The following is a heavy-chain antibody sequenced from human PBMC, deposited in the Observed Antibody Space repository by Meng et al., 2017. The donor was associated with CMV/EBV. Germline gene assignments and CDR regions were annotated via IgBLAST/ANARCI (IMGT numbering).Heavy chain of an antibody. CDR2: IYYSGST. Sequence: QGRLQESVPGLLKPSQPLSLTCTVSGASISMCDYYRSWIRQPPGKGLEWIGYIYYSGSTYYNPSLKSRVTISVDTSKNQFSLKLISVTAADTAVYYCARVYCSGGSCYGNWFDPWGQGTLVTVSS. J-gene: IGHJ5*02. V-gene: IGHV4-30-4*08. D-gene: IGHD2-15*01. CDR3: ARVYCSGGSCYGNWFDP. CDR1: GASISMCDYY.